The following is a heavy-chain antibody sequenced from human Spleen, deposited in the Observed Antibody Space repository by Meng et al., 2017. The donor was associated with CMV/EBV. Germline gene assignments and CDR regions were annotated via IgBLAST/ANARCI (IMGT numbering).Heavy chain of an antibody. Sequence: SLKISCAASGFTFDDYAMHWVRQVPGKGLEWVSGITWNSGSIGYADSVKGRFTISRDNAKNSLYLQMNSLRAEDTALYYCAADCSSTSCSTQKPPWGQGTLVTVSS. D-gene: IGHD2-2*01. J-gene: IGHJ5*02. CDR2: ITWNSGSI. V-gene: IGHV3-9*01. CDR1: GFTFDDYA. CDR3: AADCSSTSCSTQKPP.